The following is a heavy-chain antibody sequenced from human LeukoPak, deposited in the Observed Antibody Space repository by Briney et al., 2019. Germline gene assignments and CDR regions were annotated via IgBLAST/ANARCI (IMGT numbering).Heavy chain of an antibody. CDR3: VRGGARYFES. J-gene: IGHJ4*02. CDR1: GFTFSSQT. V-gene: IGHV3-7*01. CDR2: TKEDGSEE. D-gene: IGHD3-16*01. Sequence: GGSLRLSCAASGFTFSSQTMSWFRQAPGKGLEWVAKTKEDGSEEKYVDSVKGRLTISRDNGKKSLFLQMDSLRAEDTAVYYCVRGGARYFESWGQGPLVTVSS.